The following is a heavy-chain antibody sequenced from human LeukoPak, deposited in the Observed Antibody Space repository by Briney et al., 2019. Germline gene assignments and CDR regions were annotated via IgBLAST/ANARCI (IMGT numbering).Heavy chain of an antibody. V-gene: IGHV3-48*03. CDR1: GFTFSTYE. CDR2: ISTGGSII. D-gene: IGHD3-22*01. CDR3: ATAYSGYYTYYFDY. Sequence: GGSLRLSCAASGFTFSTYEMNWVRQAPGKGLEWVSYISTGGSIICYADSVKGRFTISRDNAQNSLYLQMNSLRAEDTAVYYCATAYSGYYTYYFDYWGQGTLVTVSS. J-gene: IGHJ4*02.